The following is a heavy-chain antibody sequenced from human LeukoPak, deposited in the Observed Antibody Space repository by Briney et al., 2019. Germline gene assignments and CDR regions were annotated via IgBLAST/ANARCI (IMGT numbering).Heavy chain of an antibody. CDR1: GFTVSSNY. D-gene: IGHD2-2*03. Sequence: GGSLRLSCAASGFTVSSNYMSWVRQAPGKGLGWVSVIYSGGSTYYADSVKGRLTISRHNSKNTLYLQMNSLRAEDTAVYYCARDLDNPYYYGMDVWGQGTTVTVSS. CDR3: ARDLDNPYYYGMDV. V-gene: IGHV3-53*04. J-gene: IGHJ6*02. CDR2: IYSGGST.